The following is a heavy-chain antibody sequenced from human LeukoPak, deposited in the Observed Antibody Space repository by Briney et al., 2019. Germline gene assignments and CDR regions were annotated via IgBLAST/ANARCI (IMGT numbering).Heavy chain of an antibody. D-gene: IGHD6-19*01. CDR2: VYHSGTS. CDR1: GFPISSSSYY. CDR3: AGRGALAGRYYFDY. Sequence: SETLSLTCTVSGFPISSSSYYWDWIRQPPGRGLEWIGSVYHSGTSYSNESLKSRVTISVDTSKSQLSLRLSTVTAADTAVYYCAGRGALAGRYYFDYWGQGALVTVSP. V-gene: IGHV4-39*01. J-gene: IGHJ4*02.